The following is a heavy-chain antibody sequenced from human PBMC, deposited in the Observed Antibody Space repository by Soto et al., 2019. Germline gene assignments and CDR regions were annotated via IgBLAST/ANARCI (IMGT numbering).Heavy chain of an antibody. D-gene: IGHD2-2*01. V-gene: IGHV4-39*01. CDR1: GGSISNRRYY. CDR3: ARHVSLGYCTTTSRDLLSWFDA. CDR2: IHYSGST. J-gene: IGHJ5*02. Sequence: KPSETLSLTCTVSGGSISNRRYYWVWIRHPPGKGLEWIGSIHYSGSTYDNPSIKSRVTISVDTSKNQLSLKLKSVSAADTAVYYCARHVSLGYCTTTSRDLLSWFDAWGQGTLVTVSS.